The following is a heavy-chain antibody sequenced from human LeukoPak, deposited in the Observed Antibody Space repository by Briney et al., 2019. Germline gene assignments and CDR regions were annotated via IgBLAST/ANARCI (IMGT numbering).Heavy chain of an antibody. CDR1: GYTFTGYY. D-gene: IGHD6-19*01. CDR2: INPNSGGT. V-gene: IGHV1-2*06. J-gene: IGHJ4*02. Sequence: GASVKVSCKASGYTFTGYYMHWVRQAPGQGLEWMGRINPNSGGTNYAQKFQGRVTMTRDTSISTAYMELSRLRSDDTAVYYCGRDRRKLMSGYISGWVDGWGQRTLVT. CDR3: GRDRRKLMSGYISGWVDG.